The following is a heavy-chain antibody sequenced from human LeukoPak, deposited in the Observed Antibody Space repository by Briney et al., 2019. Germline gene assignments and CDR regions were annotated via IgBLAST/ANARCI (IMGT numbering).Heavy chain of an antibody. CDR1: GLTFSSYA. Sequence: PGGSLRLSCAASGLTFSSYAMSWVRQAAGKGLEWVSAISGSGGSTNYADSVKGRFTISRDNSKNTLYLQMNSLRAEDTAVYYCAKGGITMVRGVIMIDAFDIWGQGTMVTVSS. CDR2: ISGSGGST. J-gene: IGHJ3*02. CDR3: AKGGITMVRGVIMIDAFDI. D-gene: IGHD3-10*01. V-gene: IGHV3-23*01.